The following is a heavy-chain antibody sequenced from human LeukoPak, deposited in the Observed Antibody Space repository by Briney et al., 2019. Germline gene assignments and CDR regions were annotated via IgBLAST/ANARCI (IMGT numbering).Heavy chain of an antibody. J-gene: IGHJ4*02. CDR2: IHYDGYTT. CDR3: AKDVAYTFDY. V-gene: IGHV3-30*02. CDR1: GFPLSTYG. Sequence: GGSLRLSCVTSGFPLSTYGVHWVRQAPGSGLEWLAYIHYDGYTTNYADSVKGQFTISRENSKNTLYLQMNSLRTEDTAVYYCAKDVAYTFDYWGQGTLVTVSS. D-gene: IGHD3-16*01.